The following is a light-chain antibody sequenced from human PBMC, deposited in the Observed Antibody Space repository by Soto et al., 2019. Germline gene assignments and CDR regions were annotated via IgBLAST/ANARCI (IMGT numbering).Light chain of an antibody. V-gene: IGLV2-8*01. CDR2: EVS. CDR1: SSDVGGYNY. CDR3: SSYAGSNSDV. Sequence: QSVLTQPPSASGSPGQSVTISCTGSSSDVGGYNYVSWYQQHPGKAPKLIIYEVSTRPSGVPDRFSASKSGNTASLTVSGLQAEDEADYYCSSYAGSNSDVFGTGTKLTVL. J-gene: IGLJ1*01.